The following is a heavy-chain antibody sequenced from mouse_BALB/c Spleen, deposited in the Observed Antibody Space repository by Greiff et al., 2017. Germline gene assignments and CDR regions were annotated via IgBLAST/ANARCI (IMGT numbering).Heavy chain of an antibody. CDR2: IDPANGNT. D-gene: IGHD1-1*01. J-gene: IGHJ4*01. CDR1: GFNIKDTY. Sequence: VQLKESGAELVKPGASVKLSCTASGFNIKDTYMHWVKQRPEQGLEWIGRIDPANGNTKYDPKFQGKATITADTSSNTAYLQLSSLTSEDTAVYYCARLLLRHMDYWGQGTSVTVSS. CDR3: ARLLLRHMDY. V-gene: IGHV14-3*02.